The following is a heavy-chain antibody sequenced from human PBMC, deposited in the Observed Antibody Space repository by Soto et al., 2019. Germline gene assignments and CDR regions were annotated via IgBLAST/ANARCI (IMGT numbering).Heavy chain of an antibody. J-gene: IGHJ2*01. D-gene: IGHD3-9*01. CDR3: FQAEDGIRDYLPVSAFLLNRSSDL. Sequence: PGKGLVCVGYIYFSGSTYYNPSLKSRVTISVDTSKNQFSLKLSSVTAADTVVFFFFQAEDGIRDYLPVSAFLLNRSSDL. CDR2: IYFSGST. V-gene: IGHV4-31*02.